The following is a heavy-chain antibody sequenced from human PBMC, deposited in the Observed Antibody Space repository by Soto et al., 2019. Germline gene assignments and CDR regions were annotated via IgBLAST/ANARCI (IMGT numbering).Heavy chain of an antibody. CDR3: AKERGQRPATFDI. J-gene: IGHJ3*02. D-gene: IGHD6-25*01. CDR1: EFTFSLYA. V-gene: IGHV3-23*01. Sequence: PGGSLRLSCAASEFTFSLYAMTLVRQAPGKGLECASGISNSGDSTYYADSVKGRFTISRDNSKNMLFLQMNSLRAEDTAVYYCAKERGQRPATFDIWRQGIMVTVSS. CDR2: ISNSGDST.